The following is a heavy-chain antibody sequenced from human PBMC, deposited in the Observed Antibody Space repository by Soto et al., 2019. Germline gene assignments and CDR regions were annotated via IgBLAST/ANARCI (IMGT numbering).Heavy chain of an antibody. CDR1: GCGFRDAY. CDR3: GKDSSSWPY. Sequence: PGGSLRHSCAASGCGFRDAYMSWVRQAPGAGLEWIAYISNSGSSMYYADSVKGRFTISRDNAKNSLYLQMNSLRAEDTAVYYCGKDSSSWPYWGQGALVTVSS. D-gene: IGHD6-13*01. CDR2: ISNSGSSM. V-gene: IGHV3-11*01. J-gene: IGHJ4*02.